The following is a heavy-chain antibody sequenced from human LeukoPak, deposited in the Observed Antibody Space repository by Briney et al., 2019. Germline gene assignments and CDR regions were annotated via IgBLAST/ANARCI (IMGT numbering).Heavy chain of an antibody. D-gene: IGHD1-26*01. CDR1: GYTFTGYY. V-gene: IGHV1-2*02. Sequence: GASVKVSCKASGYTFTGYYMHWVRQAPGQGLEWMGWINPNSGGTNYAQKFQGRVTMTRDTSISTAYMELSRLRSGDTAVYYCARDSGSYVNYYYYMDVWGKGTTVTISS. J-gene: IGHJ6*03. CDR3: ARDSGSYVNYYYYMDV. CDR2: INPNSGGT.